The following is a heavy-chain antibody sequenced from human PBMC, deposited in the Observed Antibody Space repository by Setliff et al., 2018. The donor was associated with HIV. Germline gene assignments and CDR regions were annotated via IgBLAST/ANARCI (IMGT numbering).Heavy chain of an antibody. Sequence: GGSLRLSCATSGFTFSSYWMHWVRQAPGKGLQWIARINSDGRSTDYAESVEGRFTISKDTARNTLYLQMNTVTAEDTAVYYCTTPRISGSSGWYFDYWGHGTLVTVSS. V-gene: IGHV3-74*01. D-gene: IGHD3-10*01. CDR1: GFTFSSYW. CDR3: TTPRISGSSGWYFDY. J-gene: IGHJ4*01. CDR2: INSDGRST.